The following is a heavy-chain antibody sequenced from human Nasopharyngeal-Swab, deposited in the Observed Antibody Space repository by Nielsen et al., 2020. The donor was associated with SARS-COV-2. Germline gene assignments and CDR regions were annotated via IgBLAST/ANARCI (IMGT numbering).Heavy chain of an antibody. D-gene: IGHD3-3*01. J-gene: IGHJ4*02. CDR1: GFSLSNARMG. Sequence: SGPTLVTPTETLTLTCTVSGFSLSNARMGVSWIRQPPGKALEWLARIFSNDEKSYSTSLKSRLTISKDTSKSQVVLTMTNMDPVDTATYYCARIIAYYDFWSGYYTIDYWGQGTLVTVSS. V-gene: IGHV2-26*01. CDR3: ARIIAYYDFWSGYYTIDY. CDR2: IFSNDEK.